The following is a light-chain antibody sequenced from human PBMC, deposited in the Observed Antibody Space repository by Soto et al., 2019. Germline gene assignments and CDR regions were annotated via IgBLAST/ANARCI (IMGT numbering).Light chain of an antibody. Sequence: QLVLTQPPSVSGAPGQRVTISCTESSSNIGAGYDVHWYQQLPGTAPKLLIYGNSNRPSGVPDRFSGSKSGTSASLAITGLQAEDEADYYCQSYDSSLSGWVFGGGTTLTVL. V-gene: IGLV1-40*01. J-gene: IGLJ3*02. CDR3: QSYDSSLSGWV. CDR1: SSNIGAGYD. CDR2: GNS.